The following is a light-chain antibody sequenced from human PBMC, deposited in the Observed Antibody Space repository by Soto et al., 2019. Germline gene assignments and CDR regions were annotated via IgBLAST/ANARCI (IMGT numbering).Light chain of an antibody. CDR1: QRISNW. V-gene: IGKV1-12*01. CDR3: QQASSFPFT. J-gene: IGKJ3*01. Sequence: DIQMTQSPSSVSASVGDRVTISCRASQRISNWLAWYQQKPGKAPNLLIYAASTLQSGAPSRFSGSGSGTDFILTISGLQPVDSGTYYCQQASSFPFTFGPGTKVDV. CDR2: AAS.